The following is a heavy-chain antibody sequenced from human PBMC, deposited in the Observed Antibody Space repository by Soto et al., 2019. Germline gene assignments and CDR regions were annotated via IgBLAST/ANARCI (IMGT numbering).Heavy chain of an antibody. CDR3: ARMEQQLVLFPHYSCYGIDV. CDR1: GYTFTSYG. CDR2: ISAYNGNT. V-gene: IGHV1-18*01. D-gene: IGHD6-13*01. Sequence: QVQLVQSGAEVKKPGASVKVSCKASGYTFTSYGISWVRQAPGQGLEWMGWISAYNGNTNYAQKLQGRVTKTTDTSAKTAHMEVRSLGYDETAVDYCARMEQQLVLFPHYSCYGIDVWGQGTTVPV. J-gene: IGHJ6*02.